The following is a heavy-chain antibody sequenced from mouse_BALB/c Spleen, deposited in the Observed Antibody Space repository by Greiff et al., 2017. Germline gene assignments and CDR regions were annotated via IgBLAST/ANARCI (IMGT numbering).Heavy chain of an antibody. CDR2: IAPGSGST. CDR3: ARGGYGSSSFAY. V-gene: IGHV1S132*01. Sequence: QVQLQQSGDDLVKPGASVKLSCKASGYTFTSYWINWIKQRPGQGLEWIGRIAPGSGSTYYNEKFKGKATLTTDKSSSTAYMQLSRLTSEDSAVYFCARGGYGSSSFAYWGQGTLVTVSA. J-gene: IGHJ3*01. CDR1: GYTFTSYW. D-gene: IGHD1-1*01.